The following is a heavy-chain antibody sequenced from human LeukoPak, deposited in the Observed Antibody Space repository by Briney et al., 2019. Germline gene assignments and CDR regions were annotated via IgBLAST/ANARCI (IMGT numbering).Heavy chain of an antibody. V-gene: IGHV1-8*03. CDR3: ARVDIVVVPAAHYYFDY. CDR1: GYTFTSYD. CDR2: MNPNSGNT. D-gene: IGHD2-2*01. J-gene: IGHJ4*02. Sequence: ASVKVSCKASGYTFTSYDINWVRQATGQGLEWMGWMNPNSGNTGYAQKFQGRVTITRNTSISTAYMELSSLRSEDTAVYYCARVDIVVVPAAHYYFDYWGQGTLVTVSS.